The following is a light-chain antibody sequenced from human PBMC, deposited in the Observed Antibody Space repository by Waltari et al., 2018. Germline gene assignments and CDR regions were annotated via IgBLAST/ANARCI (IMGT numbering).Light chain of an antibody. V-gene: IGLV2-14*01. CDR2: EVS. J-gene: IGLJ1*01. Sequence: QSALTQPASVSGSPGQPITISCTGTSSDVGAYNYVPWYQQHPGKAPKLMIYEVSNRPSGVSNRFSGSKSGNTASLTISGLQAEDEADYYCSSYTSSSTQVFGTGTKVTVL. CDR1: SSDVGAYNY. CDR3: SSYTSSSTQV.